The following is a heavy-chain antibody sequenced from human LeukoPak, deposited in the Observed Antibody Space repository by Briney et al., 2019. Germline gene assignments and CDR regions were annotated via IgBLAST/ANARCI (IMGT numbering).Heavy chain of an antibody. CDR1: GFTFSSSA. CDR2: ISNNGGYT. CDR3: ARVAWVQDYSNYYYYYGMDV. Sequence: GGSLRLSCAASGFTFSSSAMSWVRQAPGKGLEWVSAISNNGGYTYYADSVKGRFTISRDNAKNSLYLQMNSLRAEDTAVYYCARVAWVQDYSNYYYYYGMDVWGQGTTVTVSS. J-gene: IGHJ6*02. V-gene: IGHV3-21*01. D-gene: IGHD4-11*01.